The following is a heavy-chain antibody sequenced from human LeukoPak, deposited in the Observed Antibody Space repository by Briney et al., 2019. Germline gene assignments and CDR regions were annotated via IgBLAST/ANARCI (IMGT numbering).Heavy chain of an antibody. CDR1: GVSLSGYY. V-gene: IGHV4-34*01. CDR2: INHSINT. D-gene: IGHD1-26*01. J-gene: IGHJ5*02. Sequence: SETPSPTRALYGVSLSGYYCSSIPQPPSQELKWIGEINHSINTNYNPSLNTPVTISVDTSKSQVSLKLSSGTGGGTAVYYCAGYSLGYWFDPGGGGTLVTVSS. CDR3: AGYSLGYWFDP.